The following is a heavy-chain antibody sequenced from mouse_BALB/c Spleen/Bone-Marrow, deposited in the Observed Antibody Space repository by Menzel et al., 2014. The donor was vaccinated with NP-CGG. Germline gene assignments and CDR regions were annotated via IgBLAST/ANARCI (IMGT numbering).Heavy chain of an antibody. J-gene: IGHJ3*01. V-gene: IGHV4-1*02. D-gene: IGHD1-2*01. CDR1: GFDFSRYW. Sequence: VESGGSLKLSCAASGFDFSRYWMSWVRQAPWKGLEWIGEINPDSNTINYTPSLKDKFIISRDNAKNTLYLQMSKVRSEDTALYYCARLGYYGSFAYWGQGTLVTVSA. CDR2: INPDSNTI. CDR3: ARLGYYGSFAY.